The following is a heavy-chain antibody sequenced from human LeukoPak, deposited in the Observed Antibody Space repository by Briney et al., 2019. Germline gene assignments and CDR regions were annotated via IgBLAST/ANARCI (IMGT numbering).Heavy chain of an antibody. CDR1: GFIFSRHS. Sequence: GGSLRLSCAVSGFIFSRHSMSWIRQAPGKGLEWVAKIKEDGTEKYYVDSVKGRFTISRDNAKNTVYLQMTTLRAEDTALYYCARESGDYGSADMPGYYYYMDVWAKGTTVIVSS. V-gene: IGHV3-7*01. J-gene: IGHJ6*03. CDR2: IKEDGTEK. D-gene: IGHD3-10*01. CDR3: ARESGDYGSADMPGYYYYMDV.